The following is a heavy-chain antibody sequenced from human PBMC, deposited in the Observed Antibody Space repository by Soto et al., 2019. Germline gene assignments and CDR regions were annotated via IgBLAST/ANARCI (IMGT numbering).Heavy chain of an antibody. D-gene: IGHD2-15*01. J-gene: IGHJ4*02. V-gene: IGHV3-21*01. Sequence: PGGSLRLSCAASGFTFSSYSMNWVRQAPGKGLEWVSSISSSSSYIYYADSVKGRFTISRDNAKNSLYLQMNSLRAEDTAVYYCARDTAEIVVVAATAGFDYWGQGTLVTVSS. CDR1: GFTFSSYS. CDR2: ISSSSSYI. CDR3: ARDTAEIVVVAATAGFDY.